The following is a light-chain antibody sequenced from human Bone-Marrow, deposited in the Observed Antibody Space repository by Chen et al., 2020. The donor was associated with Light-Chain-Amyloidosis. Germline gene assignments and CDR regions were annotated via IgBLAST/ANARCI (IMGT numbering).Light chain of an antibody. CDR2: GSS. Sequence: EIVLTQSPGTLSLSPGEGANLSCRASQTISSNYLTWYQQKFGQAPRLLIYGSSSRATGIPDRFTGSRSGTDFTLTINRLEPEDFAMYDCQQYGTSPLTFGGGTKVEIK. J-gene: IGKJ4*01. V-gene: IGKV3-20*01. CDR3: QQYGTSPLT. CDR1: QTISSNY.